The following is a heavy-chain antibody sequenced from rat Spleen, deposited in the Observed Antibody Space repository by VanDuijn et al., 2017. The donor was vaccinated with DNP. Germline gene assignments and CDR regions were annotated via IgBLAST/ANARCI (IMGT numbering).Heavy chain of an antibody. V-gene: IGHV2-34*01. Sequence: QVQLKESGPGLVQPSETLSLTCTVSGFSLSTYSVSWVRQFSGKGPEWMGRVWYDGDTAYNSALKSRLSISRDTSKNQVFLKMNSLQTDDTGTYYCVRDGYNSYFLLDLWGQGVLVTVSS. D-gene: IGHD1-2*01. J-gene: IGHJ2*01. CDR1: GFSLSTYS. CDR2: VWYDGDT. CDR3: VRDGYNSYFLLDL.